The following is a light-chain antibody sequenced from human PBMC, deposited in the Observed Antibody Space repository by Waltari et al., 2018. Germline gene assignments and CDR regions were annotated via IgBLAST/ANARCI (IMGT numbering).Light chain of an antibody. J-gene: IGLJ2*01. CDR1: TIDVGGYNP. CDR2: EGS. CDR3: CSHATSLTFHVV. Sequence: QSVLTQPASVSASPGHSITISFSGITIDVGGYNPVPWYQQHPGKAPKLILFEGSKRPSGVSTRFSVSKSDNVASLTISGLRAECEALYYCCSHATSLTFHVVFGGGTKLTVL. V-gene: IGLV2-23*03.